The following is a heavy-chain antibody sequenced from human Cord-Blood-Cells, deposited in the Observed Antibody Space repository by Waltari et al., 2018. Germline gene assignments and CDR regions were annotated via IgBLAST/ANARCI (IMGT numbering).Heavy chain of an antibody. CDR3: ARARDLNWGFSFDY. V-gene: IGHV4-34*01. J-gene: IGHJ4*02. CDR2: INHSGST. D-gene: IGHD7-27*01. Sequence: QVQLQQWGAGLLKPSETLSLTCAVYGGSFSGYYWSWIRQPPGKGLEWIGEINHSGSTNYNTSLKSRVTISVDTSKNQFSLKLSSVTAADTAVYYCARARDLNWGFSFDYWGQGTLVTVSS. CDR1: GGSFSGYY.